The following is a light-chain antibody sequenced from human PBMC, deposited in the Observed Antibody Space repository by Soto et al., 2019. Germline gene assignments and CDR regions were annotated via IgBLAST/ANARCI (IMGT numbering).Light chain of an antibody. V-gene: IGKV3-15*01. Sequence: EIVMTQSPATLSVSPGERATLSCRASQSVSSNLAWYQQKPGQAPRLLIYGASTRATGIPARFSGSGSGTDFTLIISSLQSEDFAVYYCQHYHNWPPWTFGQGTKVEIK. CDR1: QSVSSN. CDR3: QHYHNWPPWT. CDR2: GAS. J-gene: IGKJ1*01.